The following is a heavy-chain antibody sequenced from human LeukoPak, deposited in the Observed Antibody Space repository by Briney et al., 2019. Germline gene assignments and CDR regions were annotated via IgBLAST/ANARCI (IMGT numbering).Heavy chain of an antibody. Sequence: SGPALVHATPPLTLTCTFSGFSLRLSGVSVSWVRQSPGKALEWLARIDWDDDKYYTSSLKTRLTISKDTSRNQVVLKMTNMVPADTGTYYCARFLYGDRSIHAFDSWGQGTLVTVSS. V-gene: IGHV2-70*11. CDR3: ARFLYGDRSIHAFDS. J-gene: IGHJ5*01. D-gene: IGHD4-17*01. CDR1: GFSLRLSGVS. CDR2: IDWDDDK.